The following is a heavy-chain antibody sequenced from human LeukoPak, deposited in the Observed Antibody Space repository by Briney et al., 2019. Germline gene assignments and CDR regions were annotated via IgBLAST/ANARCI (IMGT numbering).Heavy chain of an antibody. CDR2: ISGSGGNT. CDR1: GFTFSTYA. CDR3: AKEGAGIAGTGYFDY. V-gene: IGHV3-23*01. Sequence: GGSLRLSCAASGFTFSTYAMSWVRQAPGEGLEWVSGISGSGGNTYYADSVKGRFTISRDNSKNTLYLQMNSLRAEDTAVYYCAKEGAGIAGTGYFDYWGQGTLVTVSS. J-gene: IGHJ4*02. D-gene: IGHD6-13*01.